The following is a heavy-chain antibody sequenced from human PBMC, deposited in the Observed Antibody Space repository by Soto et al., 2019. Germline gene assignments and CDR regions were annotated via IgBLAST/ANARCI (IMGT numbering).Heavy chain of an antibody. J-gene: IGHJ6*02. V-gene: IGHV4-34*01. Sequence: PSETLSLTCAVYGGSFSDYYWSRIRQPPGKGLEWIGEINHSGSTNYNPSLKSRVTISVDRSKNQCSLKLSSVTAADTAVYFCARMKAAAVLNGVYYPDMDVWGEGTTVTVS. CDR3: ARMKAAAVLNGVYYPDMDV. CDR1: GGSFSDYY. D-gene: IGHD6-13*01. CDR2: INHSGST.